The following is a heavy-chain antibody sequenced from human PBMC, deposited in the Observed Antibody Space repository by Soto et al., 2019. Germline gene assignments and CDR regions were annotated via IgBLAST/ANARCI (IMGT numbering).Heavy chain of an antibody. CDR3: ASLHSSSWYYFDY. Sequence: QVQLVESGGGVVQPGRSLRLSCAASGFTFSSYAMHWVRQAPGKGLEWVAVISYDGSNKYYADSVKGRFTISRDNSKNTLYLQMNSLRAEDTAVYYCASLHSSSWYYFDYWGQGTLVTVSS. V-gene: IGHV3-30-3*01. CDR2: ISYDGSNK. CDR1: GFTFSSYA. D-gene: IGHD6-13*01. J-gene: IGHJ4*02.